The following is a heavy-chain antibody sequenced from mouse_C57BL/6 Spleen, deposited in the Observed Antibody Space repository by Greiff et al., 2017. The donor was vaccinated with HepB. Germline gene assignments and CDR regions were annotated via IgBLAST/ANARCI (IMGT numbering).Heavy chain of an antibody. J-gene: IGHJ1*03. CDR3: ARHPPPCYGSSYWYFDV. CDR1: GYTFTSYW. Sequence: QVQLQQPGAELVKPGASVKMSCKASGYTFTSYWITWVKQRPGQGLEWIGDIYPGSGSTNYNEKFKSKATLTVDTSSSTAYMQLSSLTSEDSAVYYCARHPPPCYGSSYWYFDVWGTGTTVTVSS. V-gene: IGHV1-55*01. CDR2: IYPGSGST. D-gene: IGHD1-1*01.